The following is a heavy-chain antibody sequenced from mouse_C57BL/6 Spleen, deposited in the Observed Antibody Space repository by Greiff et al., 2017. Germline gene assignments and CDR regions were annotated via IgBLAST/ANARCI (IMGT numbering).Heavy chain of an antibody. J-gene: IGHJ4*01. CDR1: GFTFSDYY. CDR3: ARRGSRYAMDY. CDR2: INYDGSST. V-gene: IGHV5-16*02. Sequence: EVKLEESEGGLVQPGSSMKLSCTASGFTFSDYYMAWVRQVPEKGLEWVANINYDGSSTYYLDSLKSRFIISGDNAKNILYLQMSSLKSEDTATYYCARRGSRYAMDYWGQGTSVTVSS.